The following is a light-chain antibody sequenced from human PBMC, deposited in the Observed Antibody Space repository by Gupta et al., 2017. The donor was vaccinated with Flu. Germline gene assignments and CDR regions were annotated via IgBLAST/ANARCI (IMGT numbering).Light chain of an antibody. CDR2: EVS. V-gene: IGLV2-18*01. CDR1: SSDVGSYNR. CDR3: SLYTSSSTFEV. Sequence: QSALTQPPSVSGSPGQSVTISCTGTSSDVGSYNRVSWYQQPPGTAPKLMIYEVSNRPSGVPDRFSGSKSGNTASLTIXGXQAEDEXDYYCSLYTSSSTFEVFGTGTKVTVL. J-gene: IGLJ1*01.